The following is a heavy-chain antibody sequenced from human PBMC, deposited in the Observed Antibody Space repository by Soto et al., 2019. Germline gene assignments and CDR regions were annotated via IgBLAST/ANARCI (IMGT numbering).Heavy chain of an antibody. J-gene: IGHJ3*01. V-gene: IGHV3-48*04. D-gene: IGHD5-12*01. Sequence: EVQLVESGGGLVQPGGSLRLSCTASGFTFTDHSKNRVRHAPGKGLEWLSYINDISNAIHYADSVKGRFAMSRDNAKKSVFLQMNSLRVEDTGVYYCARDRPTTFSADLWGQGTVVTVSS. CDR2: INDISNAI. CDR3: ARDRPTTFSADL. CDR1: GFTFTDHS.